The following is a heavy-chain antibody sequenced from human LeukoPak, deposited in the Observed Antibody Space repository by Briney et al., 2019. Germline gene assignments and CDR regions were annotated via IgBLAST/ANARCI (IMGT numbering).Heavy chain of an antibody. CDR1: GGSISSSNYY. Sequence: SETLSPTCTVSGGSISSSNYYWGWVRQPPGKGLECIGYIYYSGTTNYNPSLKSRVTISVDTSKNQFSLKLSSVTAADTAVYYCARHGGYSSPYLHWGQGTLVTVSS. V-gene: IGHV4-61*05. CDR2: IYYSGTT. CDR3: ARHGGYSSPYLH. J-gene: IGHJ1*01. D-gene: IGHD6-13*01.